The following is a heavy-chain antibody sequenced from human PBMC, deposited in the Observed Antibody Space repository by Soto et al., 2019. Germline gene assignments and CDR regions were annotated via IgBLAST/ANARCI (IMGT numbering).Heavy chain of an antibody. J-gene: IGHJ6*02. V-gene: IGHV4-59*01. Sequence: QVQLQESGPGLVKPSETLSLTCTVSGGSISSYYWSWIRQPPGKGLEWIGYIYYSGSTNYNPSLKCRVTISVDTSKNQFSLKLSSVTAADTAVYYCARDMPDYVWGSYRYDYGMDVWGQGTTVTVSS. D-gene: IGHD3-16*02. CDR2: IYYSGST. CDR3: ARDMPDYVWGSYRYDYGMDV. CDR1: GGSISSYY.